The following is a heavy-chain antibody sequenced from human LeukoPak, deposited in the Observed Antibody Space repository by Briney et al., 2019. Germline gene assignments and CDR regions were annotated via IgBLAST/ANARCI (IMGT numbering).Heavy chain of an antibody. V-gene: IGHV4-59*01. CDR3: ARARYVNSFYAFDI. CDR2: LSKSGNT. D-gene: IGHD3-9*01. J-gene: IGHJ3*02. Sequence: SETLSLTCTVSGGSISSYYWSWIRLPPGKGLEWIGYLSKSGNTNYSPSLKSRVTIFGDTSKNQFFLKLSSVTAVDTAVYYCARARYVNSFYAFDIWGQGTLVTVSS. CDR1: GGSISSYY.